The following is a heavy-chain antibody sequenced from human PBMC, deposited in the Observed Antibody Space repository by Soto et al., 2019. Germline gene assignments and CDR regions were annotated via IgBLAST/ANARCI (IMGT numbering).Heavy chain of an antibody. Sequence: QVQLVESGGGLVKPGGSLRLSCAASGFTFSDYYMSWIRQAPGKGLEWVSYISSSSSYTNYADSVKGRFTISRDNAKKSLYLQMNSLRAEDTAVYYCARYGVYGDYVDDYYYGMDVWGQGTTVTVSS. V-gene: IGHV3-11*06. CDR1: GFTFSDYY. D-gene: IGHD4-17*01. J-gene: IGHJ6*02. CDR2: ISSSSSYT. CDR3: ARYGVYGDYVDDYYYGMDV.